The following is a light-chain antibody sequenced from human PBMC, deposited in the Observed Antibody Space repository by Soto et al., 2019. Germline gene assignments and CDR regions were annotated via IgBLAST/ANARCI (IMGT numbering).Light chain of an antibody. CDR3: AAWDGSLSGRV. CDR2: SDT. CDR1: SSNIGSNY. Sequence: QSVLTQSPPASGTPGQRVTISCSGSSSNIGSNYVYWYQQLPGTAPKLLIYSDTQRPSGVPDRFSGSKSGTSASLAISGLRSEDEADYYCAAWDGSLSGRVFGGGTKLTVL. J-gene: IGLJ2*01. V-gene: IGLV1-47*02.